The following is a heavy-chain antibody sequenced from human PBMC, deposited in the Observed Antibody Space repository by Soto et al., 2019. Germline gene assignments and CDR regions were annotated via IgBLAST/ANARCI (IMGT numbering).Heavy chain of an antibody. V-gene: IGHV4-59*01. CDR3: ARVGPLYGRNPMGPFAFDI. Sequence: PSETLSLTCTVSGGSISSYYWSWIRQPPGKGLEWIGYIYYSGSTNYNPSLKSRVTISVDTSKNQFSLKLSSVTAADTAVYYCARVGPLYGRNPMGPFAFDIWGKGKMVTVS. D-gene: IGHD3-10*01. J-gene: IGHJ3*02. CDR1: GGSISSYY. CDR2: IYYSGST.